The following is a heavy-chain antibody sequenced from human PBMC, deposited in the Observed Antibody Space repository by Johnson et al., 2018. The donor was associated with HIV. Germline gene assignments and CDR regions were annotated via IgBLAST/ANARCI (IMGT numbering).Heavy chain of an antibody. V-gene: IGHV3-11*04. CDR2: ISNSGSIK. CDR1: GFTFSDYY. CDR3: ARDSFDISGQQHDAFDI. J-gene: IGHJ3*02. Sequence: QVLLVESGGGLVQPGGSLRLSCVASGFTFSDYYMSWVRQAPGKGLEWVSYISNSGSIKYYADSVKGRFTVSRDNAKKSLYLQMNSLRAEDTAVYYCARDSFDISGQQHDAFDIWGQGTMVTVSS. D-gene: IGHD3-22*01.